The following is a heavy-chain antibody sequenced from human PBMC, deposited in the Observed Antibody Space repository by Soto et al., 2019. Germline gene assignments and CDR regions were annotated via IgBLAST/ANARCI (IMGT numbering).Heavy chain of an antibody. V-gene: IGHV4-4*02. CDR1: GSSIRSNNW. J-gene: IGHJ4*02. CDR3: ARVYSGSYSDY. D-gene: IGHD1-26*01. CDR2: IFHGGSP. Sequence: QVQLQESGPGLVKPSGTLSLTCAVSGSSIRSNNWWSWVRQPPGKGLEWIGEIFHGGSPYYNPSLKXXFTISGDKSTTQFALKLSSVTAADTAVYYCARVYSGSYSDYWGKGTLVTVSS.